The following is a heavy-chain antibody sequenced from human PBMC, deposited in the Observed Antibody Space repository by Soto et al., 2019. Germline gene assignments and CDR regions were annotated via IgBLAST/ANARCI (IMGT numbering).Heavy chain of an antibody. V-gene: IGHV1-2*02. CDR3: ARDPHNQYYYDSSGYYYEYYFDY. CDR1: GYTFTGYY. J-gene: IGHJ4*02. Sequence: ASVKVSCKASGYTFTGYYMHWVRQAPGQGLEWMGWINPNSGGTNYAQKFQGRVTMTRDTSISTAYMELSRLRSDDTAVYYCARDPHNQYYYDSSGYYYEYYFDYWGQGALVTVSS. D-gene: IGHD3-22*01. CDR2: INPNSGGT.